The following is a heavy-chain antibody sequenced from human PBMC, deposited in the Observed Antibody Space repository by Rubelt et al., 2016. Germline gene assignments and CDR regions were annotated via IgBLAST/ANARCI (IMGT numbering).Heavy chain of an antibody. CDR1: GFTVTNKY. CDR3: AKSARIGYCGSASCYTGSDY. D-gene: IGHD2-2*02. Sequence: GQLVESGGGLVQPGGSLRLSCAASGFTVTNKYMGWARRAPGKGLEWVSVISGSGGSTYYADSVKGRFTISRDNSKNTLYLQMNSLRAEDTAVYYCAKSARIGYCGSASCYTGSDYWGQGALVTVSS. V-gene: IGHV3-23*04. CDR2: ISGSGGST. J-gene: IGHJ4*02.